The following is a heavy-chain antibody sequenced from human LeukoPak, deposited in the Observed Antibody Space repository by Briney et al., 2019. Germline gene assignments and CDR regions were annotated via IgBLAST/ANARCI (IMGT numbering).Heavy chain of an antibody. CDR3: AKIGDIYDSSGPILLFDY. J-gene: IGHJ4*02. CDR2: IKQDGSEK. Sequence: GGSLRLSCAASGFTFSSYWMSWVRQAPGKGLEWVANIKQDGSEKYYVDSVRGRFTISRDNSKNTLYLQMNSLRAEDTAVYYCAKIGDIYDSSGPILLFDYWGQGTLVTVSS. V-gene: IGHV3-7*03. D-gene: IGHD3-22*01. CDR1: GFTFSSYW.